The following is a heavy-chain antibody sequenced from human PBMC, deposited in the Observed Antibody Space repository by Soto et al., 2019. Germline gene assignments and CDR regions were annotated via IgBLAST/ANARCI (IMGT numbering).Heavy chain of an antibody. V-gene: IGHV1-69*13. D-gene: IGHD5-12*01. CDR3: GRNLDSGTDY. Sequence: ASVKVSCKASGGTFSSYAISWVRQAPGQGLEWTGGIIPIFGTANYAQKFQGRVTITADESTSTAYMELNSLRAEDTAVYYCGRNLDSGTDYWGQETLVTASS. J-gene: IGHJ4*02. CDR1: GGTFSSYA. CDR2: IIPIFGTA.